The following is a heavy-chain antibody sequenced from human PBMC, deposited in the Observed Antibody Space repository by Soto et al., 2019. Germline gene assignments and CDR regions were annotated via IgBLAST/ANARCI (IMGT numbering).Heavy chain of an antibody. D-gene: IGHD6-25*01. CDR2: IYYSGST. CDR3: AREYSSAPDY. Sequence: QLQLQESGPGLVKPSETLSLTCTVSGGSISSSSYYWGWIRQPPGKGLEWIGIIYYSGSTFYSPSLRSGVTISVDTSKNQSSLRVSSVTAADTAVYYCAREYSSAPDYWGQGTLVTVSS. V-gene: IGHV4-39*02. J-gene: IGHJ4*02. CDR1: GGSISSSSYY.